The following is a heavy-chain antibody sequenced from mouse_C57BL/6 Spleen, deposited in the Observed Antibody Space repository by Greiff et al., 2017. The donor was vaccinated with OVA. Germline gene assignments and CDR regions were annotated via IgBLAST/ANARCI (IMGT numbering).Heavy chain of an antibody. J-gene: IGHJ2*01. V-gene: IGHV1-50*01. CDR1: GYTFTSYW. D-gene: IGHD2-5*01. CDR2: IDPSDSYT. Sequence: QVQLQQPGAELVKPGASVKLSCKASGYTFTSYWMQWVKQRPGQGLEWIGEIDPSDSYTNYNQKFKGKATLTVDTSSSTAYMQLSSLTSEDSAVYYCARGSNYDFDYWGQGTTLTVSS. CDR3: ARGSNYDFDY.